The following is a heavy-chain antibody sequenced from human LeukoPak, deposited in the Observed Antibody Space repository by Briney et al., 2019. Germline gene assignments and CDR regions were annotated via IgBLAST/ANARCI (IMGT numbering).Heavy chain of an antibody. CDR1: GFTFSSYW. J-gene: IGHJ4*02. Sequence: GRSLRLSCAASGFTFSSYWMSWVRQAPGKGLEWVANIKQDGSEKYYVDSVKGRFTISRDNAKNSLYLQMNSLRAEDTAVYYCASRFDYGDYAYFDYWGQGTLVTVSS. D-gene: IGHD4-17*01. CDR2: IKQDGSEK. V-gene: IGHV3-7*01. CDR3: ASRFDYGDYAYFDY.